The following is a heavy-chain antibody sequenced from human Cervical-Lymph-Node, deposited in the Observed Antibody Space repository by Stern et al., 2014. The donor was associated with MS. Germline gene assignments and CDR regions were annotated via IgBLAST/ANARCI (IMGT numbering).Heavy chain of an antibody. V-gene: IGHV1-46*01. CDR3: ARDYDSSGFYYV. J-gene: IGHJ4*02. CDR2: INPSGGSA. CDR1: GYSFTSYH. Sequence: QMQLVQSGAEGKKPGASVKVSCKASGYSFTSYHMHWVRQAPGQGLEWMGIINPSGGSATFAQKFQGRVTMTRDTSTSTVYMELRSLRSEDTALYYCARDYDSSGFYYVWGQGTLVTVSS. D-gene: IGHD3-22*01.